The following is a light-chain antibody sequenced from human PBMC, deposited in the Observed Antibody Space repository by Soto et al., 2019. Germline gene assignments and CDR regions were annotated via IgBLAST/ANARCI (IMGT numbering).Light chain of an antibody. CDR3: QQRRDWPPIT. CDR2: NAS. J-gene: IGKJ5*01. CDR1: QSVSTF. Sequence: EIVLTQSPATLSLSPGERAILSCRASQSVSTFLAWFQQKPGQPPRLLIYNASNRTTGIPARFSGSGSGTDFTLTISSLVPEDFAVYYCQQRRDWPPITFGQGTRLEIK. V-gene: IGKV3-11*01.